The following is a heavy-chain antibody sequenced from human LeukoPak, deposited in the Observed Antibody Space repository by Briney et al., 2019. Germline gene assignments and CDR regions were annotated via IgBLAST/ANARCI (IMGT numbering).Heavy chain of an antibody. D-gene: IGHD2-2*01. V-gene: IGHV1-18*01. J-gene: IGHJ1*01. CDR3: VYCTSSNCHAEYFQH. CDR1: GYTFINYG. Sequence: ASVKVSCKASGYTFINYGISWVRQAPGQGLEWMGWISAYNGNTNYAQKLQGRVTMTTDTSTSTAYMELRSLRSDDTAVYYCVYCTSSNCHAEYFQHWGRGTLVTVSS. CDR2: ISAYNGNT.